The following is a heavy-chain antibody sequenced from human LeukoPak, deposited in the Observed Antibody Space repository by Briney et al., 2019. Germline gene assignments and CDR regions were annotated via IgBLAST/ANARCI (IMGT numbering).Heavy chain of an antibody. CDR3: AKDGGLWVSAHWGDS. V-gene: IGHV3-23*01. J-gene: IGHJ4*02. CDR2: ITTGGPNT. Sequence: PGGSLGLSCTASGFTFSSYTMSWVRQAPGKGLKWVSTITTGGPNTYYADSVKGRFTVSRDDSKNTLYLQMNSLRAEDTAVYYCAKDGGLWVSAHWGDSWGRGTLVTVSS. D-gene: IGHD7-27*01. CDR1: GFTFSSYT.